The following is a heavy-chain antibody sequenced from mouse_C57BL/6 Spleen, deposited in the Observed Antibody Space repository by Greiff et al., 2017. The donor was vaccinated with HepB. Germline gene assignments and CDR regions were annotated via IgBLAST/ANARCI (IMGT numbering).Heavy chain of an antibody. J-gene: IGHJ3*01. Sequence: EVKLQQSGPELVKPGASVKIPCKASGYTFTDYNMDWVKQSHGKSLEWIGDINPNNGGTIYNQKFKGKATLTVDKSSSTAYMELRSLTSEDTAVYYCARVDQAKFAYWGQGTLVTVSA. CDR3: ARVDQAKFAY. D-gene: IGHD3-2*02. CDR2: INPNNGGT. CDR1: GYTFTDYN. V-gene: IGHV1-18*01.